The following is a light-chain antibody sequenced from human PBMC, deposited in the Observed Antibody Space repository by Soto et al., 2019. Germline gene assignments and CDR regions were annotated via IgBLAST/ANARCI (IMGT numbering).Light chain of an antibody. J-gene: IGLJ1*01. V-gene: IGLV2-14*03. CDR2: DVS. CDR1: SSDVGGYNY. CDR3: SSYRTSNTRQIV. Sequence: QSALTQPASVSGSPGQSITISCTGTSSDVGGYNYVSWYQHPQGKAPKLWIYDVSNRPSGVSNRFSGSKSGNTASLSVSGLQPEDEADYYCSSYRTSNTRQIVCGTGTKVTVL.